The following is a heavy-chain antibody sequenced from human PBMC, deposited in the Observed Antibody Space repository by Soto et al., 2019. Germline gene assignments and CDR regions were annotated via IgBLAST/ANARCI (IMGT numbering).Heavy chain of an antibody. D-gene: IGHD6-13*01. CDR2: ISAYNGNT. Sequence: APVKVSCKSSGYTFTSYGISWVRQAPGQGLEWMGWISAYNGNTNYAQKLQGRVTMTTDTSTSTAYMELRSLRSDDTAVYYCARAPRIAAAGTVYYFDYWGQRTLVTVSS. CDR1: GYTFTSYG. CDR3: ARAPRIAAAGTVYYFDY. J-gene: IGHJ4*02. V-gene: IGHV1-18*01.